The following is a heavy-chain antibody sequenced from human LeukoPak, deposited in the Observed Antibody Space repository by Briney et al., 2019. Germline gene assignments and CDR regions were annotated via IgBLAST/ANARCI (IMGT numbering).Heavy chain of an antibody. D-gene: IGHD6-19*01. J-gene: IGHJ3*02. CDR1: GFTFSDYN. V-gene: IGHV3-11*01. CDR3: ARGIVGDGSHAFDI. CDR2: TRNSDNNM. Sequence: GGSLRLSCAASGFTFSDYNMGWMRQAPGKGLEWVSYTRNSDNNMFYADSVKGRFTISRDNAKYSVYLQTNSLRAEDTAVYYCARGIVGDGSHAFDIWGQGTPVTVSS.